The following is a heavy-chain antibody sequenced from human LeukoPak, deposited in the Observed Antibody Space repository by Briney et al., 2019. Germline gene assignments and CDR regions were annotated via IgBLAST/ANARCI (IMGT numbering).Heavy chain of an antibody. CDR1: GFIVSGDY. Sequence: AGGSLRLSCAASGFIVSGDYMSWVRQAPGKGLEWVAIIYTGGSTYYADSVKGRFTISRDNSKNTVDLEMKSLRAEDTAVYYCAGHHQAYSRTYWGQGTLVTVSS. CDR2: IYTGGST. D-gene: IGHD1-26*01. V-gene: IGHV3-66*01. CDR3: AGHHQAYSRTY. J-gene: IGHJ4*02.